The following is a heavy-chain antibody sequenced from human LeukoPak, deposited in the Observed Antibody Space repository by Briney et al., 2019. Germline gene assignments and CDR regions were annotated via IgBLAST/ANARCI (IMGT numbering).Heavy chain of an antibody. CDR3: ARRRPGTKTNIDY. CDR1: GGSISSYY. Sequence: SETLSLTCTVSGGSISSYYWSWIRQPPGKGLEWIGYIYYSGSTNYNPSLKSRVTISVDTSKNQFSLKLSSVTAADTAVYYCARRRPGTKTNIDYWGQGTLVTVSS. CDR2: IYYSGST. J-gene: IGHJ4*02. D-gene: IGHD1-14*01. V-gene: IGHV4-59*12.